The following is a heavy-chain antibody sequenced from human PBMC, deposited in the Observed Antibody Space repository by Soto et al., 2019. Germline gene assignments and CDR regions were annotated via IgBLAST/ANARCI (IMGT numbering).Heavy chain of an antibody. J-gene: IGHJ3*02. Sequence: GGSLRLSCAAPGFTLSGSSVHWVPPASGKGLEWVGRIRSKANSYATAYAASVKGRFTISRDDSKNTAYLQMNSLKTEDTAVYYCTTLYADDAFDIWGQGTMVTVSS. D-gene: IGHD2-2*01. V-gene: IGHV3-73*01. CDR3: TTLYADDAFDI. CDR1: GFTLSGSS. CDR2: IRSKANSYAT.